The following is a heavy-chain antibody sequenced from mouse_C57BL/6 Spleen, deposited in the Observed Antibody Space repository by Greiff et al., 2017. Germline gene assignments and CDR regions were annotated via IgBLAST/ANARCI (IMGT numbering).Heavy chain of an antibody. V-gene: IGHV1-69*01. J-gene: IGHJ2*01. CDR3: ARGLLRLYYFDY. CDR1: GYTFTSYW. D-gene: IGHD1-1*01. CDR2: IDPSDSYT. Sequence: VQLQQPGAELVMPGASVKLSCKASGYTFTSYWMHWVKQRPGQGREWIGEIDPSDSYTNYNQKFKGQSTLTVDKSSSTAYMQLSSLTSEDSAVYYCARGLLRLYYFDYWGQGTTLTVSS.